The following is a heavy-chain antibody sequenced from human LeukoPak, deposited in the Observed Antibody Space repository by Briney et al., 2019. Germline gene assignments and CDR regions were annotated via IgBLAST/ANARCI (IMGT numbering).Heavy chain of an antibody. CDR2: ISNNGGNT. CDR3: ARDRGWSFPYYGMDV. D-gene: IGHD2-8*01. CDR1: GFSFSSHA. J-gene: IGHJ6*02. V-gene: IGHV3-64*01. Sequence: PGGSLRLSCVASGFSFSSHAMHWVRQAPGKGLEYVSAISNNGGNTYYANSVKGKFTISRDNSKNTLYLQMGSLRTEDMAVYYCARDRGWSFPYYGMDVWGQGTTVTVSS.